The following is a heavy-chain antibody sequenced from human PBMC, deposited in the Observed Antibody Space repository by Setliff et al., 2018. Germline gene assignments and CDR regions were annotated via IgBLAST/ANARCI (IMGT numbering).Heavy chain of an antibody. CDR1: GYIFTDYY. D-gene: IGHD1-26*01. V-gene: IGHV1-2*06. CDR2: INPNSGGT. J-gene: IGHJ4*02. Sequence: GASVKVSCKASGYIFTDYYMHWVRQAPGQELGWMGRINPNSGGTNYAQNFQGRVTMTTDTSTSTAYMELRSLRSDDTAVYYCARDPLYSGSYGPEFYFDYWGQGTLVTVSS. CDR3: ARDPLYSGSYGPEFYFDY.